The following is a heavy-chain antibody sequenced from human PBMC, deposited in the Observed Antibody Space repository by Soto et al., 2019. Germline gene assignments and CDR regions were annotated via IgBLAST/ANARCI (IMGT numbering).Heavy chain of an antibody. CDR1: GGSFSGYY. D-gene: IGHD3-10*01. Sequence: SETLSLTCAVYGGSFSGYYWSWIRQPPGKGLEWIGEINHSGSTNYNPSLKSRVTISVDTSKNQFSLKLSSVTAADTAVYYCARGLKRRCYGSGSKGPDPSYMDVWGKGTTVTVSS. V-gene: IGHV4-34*01. J-gene: IGHJ6*03. CDR2: INHSGST. CDR3: ARGLKRRCYGSGSKGPDPSYMDV.